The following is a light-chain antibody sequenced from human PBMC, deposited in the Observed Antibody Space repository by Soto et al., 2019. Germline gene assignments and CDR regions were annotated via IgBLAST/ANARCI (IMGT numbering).Light chain of an antibody. V-gene: IGKV3-15*01. CDR2: GAS. Sequence: EIVMTQSPATLSVSPGERATLSCRASQSVSSNLAWYQQKPGQAHRLLVYGASTRATGIPARFSGSGCGTDFTLTISRLEPEDFAVYYCQQYGSSLGVTFGGGTKVDI. CDR1: QSVSSN. J-gene: IGKJ4*01. CDR3: QQYGSSLGVT.